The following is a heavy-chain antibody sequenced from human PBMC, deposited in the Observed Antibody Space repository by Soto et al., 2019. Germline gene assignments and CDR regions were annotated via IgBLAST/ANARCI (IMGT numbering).Heavy chain of an antibody. CDR3: ARHKWYGSNYFDY. CDR1: GGSISSSSYY. D-gene: IGHD2-8*01. J-gene: IGHJ4*02. V-gene: IGHV4-39*01. Sequence: SETLSLTCTVSGGSISSSSYYWGWIRQPPGKGLEWIGSIYYSGSNYYKPSLKRRVTISVDTSKNQFSLKLSSVTAADTAVYYCARHKWYGSNYFDYWGQGTLVTVSS. CDR2: IYYSGSN.